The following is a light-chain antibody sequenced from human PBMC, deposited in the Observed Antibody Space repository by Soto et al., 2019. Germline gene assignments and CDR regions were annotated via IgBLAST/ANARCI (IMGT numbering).Light chain of an antibody. V-gene: IGKV3-15*01. CDR1: QSVSSN. CDR2: GAS. CDR3: QQYTNWPPWP. J-gene: IGKJ1*01. Sequence: EIVMTQSPATLSVSPGERATLSCRASQSVSSNLAWYQQKPGQAPRLLIYGASTRATGITARFSGSGSGTEFTLTISSLQSVDFAVYYCQQYTNWPPWPFGQGTTV.